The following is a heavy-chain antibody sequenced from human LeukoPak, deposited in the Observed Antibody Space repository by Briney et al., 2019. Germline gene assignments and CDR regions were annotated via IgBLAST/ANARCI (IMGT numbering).Heavy chain of an antibody. D-gene: IGHD4-17*01. CDR1: GFTFSSYA. V-gene: IGHV3-21*04. CDR3: ARAEYGDYTYYFDY. CDR2: ISSSSSYI. Sequence: GGSLRLSCAASGFTFSSYAMSWVRQAPGKGLEWVSSISSSSSYIYYADSVKGRFTITRDNAKNSLYLQMNSLRAEDTAVYYCARAEYGDYTYYFDYWGQGTLVTVSS. J-gene: IGHJ4*02.